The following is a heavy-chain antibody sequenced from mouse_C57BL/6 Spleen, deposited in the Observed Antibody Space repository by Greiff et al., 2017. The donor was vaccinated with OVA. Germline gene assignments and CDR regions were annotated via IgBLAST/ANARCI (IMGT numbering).Heavy chain of an antibody. Sequence: VQLQQSGPELVKPGASVKISCKASGYTFTDYYMNWVKQSHGKSLEWIGDINPNNGGTSYNQKFKGKATLTVDTASSPAYMELRSLTSEVSAVDYCARDYDGYFDVGGTGTTVTVSS. CDR3: ARDYDGYFDV. J-gene: IGHJ1*03. CDR1: GYTFTDYY. D-gene: IGHD2-4*01. CDR2: INPNNGGT. V-gene: IGHV1-26*01.